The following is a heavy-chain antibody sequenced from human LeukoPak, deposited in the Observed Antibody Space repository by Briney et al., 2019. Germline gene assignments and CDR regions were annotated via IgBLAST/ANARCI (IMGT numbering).Heavy chain of an antibody. Sequence: GGSLRLSCVGSGFTFRSHAMSWVRQAPEKGLEFVSGIYENGGTTYYADSVKGRFSISRDNSKNTLYLQMNSLRAEDTAVYYCAKDRHSAYDFDYWGQGTLFTVSS. CDR1: GFTFRSHA. CDR3: AKDRHSAYDFDY. D-gene: IGHD5-12*01. CDR2: IYENGGTT. V-gene: IGHV3-23*01. J-gene: IGHJ4*02.